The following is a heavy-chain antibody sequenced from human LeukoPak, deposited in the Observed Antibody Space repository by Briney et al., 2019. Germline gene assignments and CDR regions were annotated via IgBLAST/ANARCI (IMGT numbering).Heavy chain of an antibody. CDR3: ARHQSGSYYEVRH. Sequence: PSETLSLTCTVSGGSISSSSYYWGWIRQPPGKGLEWIGSIYYSGSTYYNPSLKSRVTISVDTSKNQFSLKLSSVTAADTAVYYCARHQSGSYYEVRHWGQGTLVTVSS. D-gene: IGHD1-26*01. CDR1: GGSISSSSYY. J-gene: IGHJ1*01. CDR2: IYYSGST. V-gene: IGHV4-39*01.